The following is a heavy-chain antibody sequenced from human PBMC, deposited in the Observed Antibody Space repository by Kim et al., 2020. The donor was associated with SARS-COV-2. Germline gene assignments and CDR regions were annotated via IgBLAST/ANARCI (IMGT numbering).Heavy chain of an antibody. J-gene: IGHJ5*02. Sequence: GGSLRLSCAASGFTFSSYSMNWVRQAPGKGLEWVSSISSSSSYIYYADSVKGRFTISRDNAQNSLYLQMNSLRAEDTAVYYCARDAGDYERKWWFDPWGQGTLVTVSS. D-gene: IGHD4-17*01. V-gene: IGHV3-21*01. CDR2: ISSSSSYI. CDR3: ARDAGDYERKWWFDP. CDR1: GFTFSSYS.